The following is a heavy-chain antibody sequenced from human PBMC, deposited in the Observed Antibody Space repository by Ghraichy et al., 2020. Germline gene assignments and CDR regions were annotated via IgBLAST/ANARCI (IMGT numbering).Heavy chain of an antibody. CDR1: GVTFGNNA. D-gene: IGHD2-21*01. CDR2: ILNNGAT. J-gene: IGHJ4*02. V-gene: IGHV3-23*01. Sequence: LSLTCEAFGVTFGNNAMSWVRQAPGQGLEWVSGILNNGATYYSDSVKGRFTISRDNSKNTLYLQLNSLSTDDTAVYFCARQRGHPRNSYNFGYWGQG. CDR3: ARQRGHPRNSYNFGY.